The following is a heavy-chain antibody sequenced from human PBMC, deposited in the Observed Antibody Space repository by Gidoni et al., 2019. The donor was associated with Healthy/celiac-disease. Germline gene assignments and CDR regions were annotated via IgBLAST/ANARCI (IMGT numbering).Heavy chain of an antibody. J-gene: IGHJ5*02. Sequence: QLQLQESGPGLVKPSETLSLTCTVSGGSISSSSYYWGRIRPPPGKGLEWIGSIYYSGSNYYNPSLKSRVTISVDTSKNQFSLKLSSVTAADTAVYYCAREASSDWFDPWGQGTLVTVSS. CDR3: AREASSDWFDP. CDR2: IYYSGSN. V-gene: IGHV4-39*02. CDR1: GGSISSSSYY. D-gene: IGHD6-25*01.